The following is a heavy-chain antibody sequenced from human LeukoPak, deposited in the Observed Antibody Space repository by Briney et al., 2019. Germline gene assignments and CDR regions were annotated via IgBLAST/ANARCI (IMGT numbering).Heavy chain of an antibody. CDR1: GFTFSSYS. V-gene: IGHV3-21*01. Sequence: GGSLRLSCAASGFTFSSYSMNWVRQAPGKGLEWVSSISSSSSYIYYADSVKGRFTISRDNAKNSLYLQMNSLRAVDTAVYYCARADSWYGDYRGYFDYWGQGTLVTVSS. J-gene: IGHJ4*02. CDR2: ISSSSSYI. CDR3: ARADSWYGDYRGYFDY. D-gene: IGHD4-17*01.